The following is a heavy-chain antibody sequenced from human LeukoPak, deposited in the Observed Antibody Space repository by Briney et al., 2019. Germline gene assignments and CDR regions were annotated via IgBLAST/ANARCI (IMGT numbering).Heavy chain of an antibody. V-gene: IGHV4-34*01. D-gene: IGHD3-9*01. J-gene: IGHJ4*02. CDR2: INHSGST. CDR3: ARTDILTGYYHFDY. CDR1: GGSFSTYY. Sequence: SETLSLTCAVYGGSFSTYYWNWIRKPPGKGLEWIGEINHSGSTNYNPSLKSRVTISVDTSKNQFSLKLSSVTAADTAVYYCARTDILTGYYHFDYWGQGTLVTVSS.